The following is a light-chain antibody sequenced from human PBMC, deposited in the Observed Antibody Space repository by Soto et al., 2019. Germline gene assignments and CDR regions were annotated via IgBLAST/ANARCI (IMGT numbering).Light chain of an antibody. J-gene: IGKJ1*01. CDR1: QSITNR. V-gene: IGKV1-5*01. CDR2: DAS. CDR3: QHYGGMWT. Sequence: EIPMTQAPSTLAGAGGGRVTIPFRASQSITNRLAWYQQKPGKAPKVLIYDASNLEGGVPSRFSGSGSGTEFILTISSLQPDDFATYWCQHYGGMWTFGQGTKVDIK.